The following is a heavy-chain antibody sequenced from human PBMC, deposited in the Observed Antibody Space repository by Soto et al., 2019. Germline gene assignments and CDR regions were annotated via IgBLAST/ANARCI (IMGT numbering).Heavy chain of an antibody. J-gene: IGHJ6*02. CDR2: ISYDGSNK. CDR1: GLTFSSYV. CDR3: AKGQHCSTTSCYFYVYAMDV. V-gene: IGHV3-30*18. Sequence: GGSLRISCAASGLTFSSYVMDGFLQEPGEGLEWVAVISYDGSNKYYAGSVKGRLTISRDNSKNTLYLQMNSLRAEDTAVYYCAKGQHCSTTSCYFYVYAMDVWGQGTKVTVS. D-gene: IGHD2-2*01.